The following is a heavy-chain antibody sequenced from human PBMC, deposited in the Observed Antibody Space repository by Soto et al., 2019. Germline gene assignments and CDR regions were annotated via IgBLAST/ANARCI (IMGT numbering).Heavy chain of an antibody. V-gene: IGHV4-4*07. D-gene: IGHD6-13*01. CDR1: GASISSFN. CDR2: LNIAGTI. J-gene: IGHJ2*01. CDR3: ARDRGEYTSSWFWYFSH. Sequence: QLQESGPGLVKPSETLSLTCSVSGASISSFNWNWVRQPAGKGPEWVGRLNIAGTINYNTALKSRITMSMDTTKNQTSLHLRSVTAADTAIYYCARDRGEYTSSWFWYFSHWGHGTLVTVSS.